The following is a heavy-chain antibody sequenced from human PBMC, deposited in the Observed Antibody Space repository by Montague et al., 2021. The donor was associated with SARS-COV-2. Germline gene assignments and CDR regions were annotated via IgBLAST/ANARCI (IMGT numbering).Heavy chain of an antibody. V-gene: IGHV3-23*03. Sequence: SRSLSFAASEFAFSSYAMSWVRQAPGKGLEWVSAIYSGGSSTFYADSVKGRFTISRDNSKNTLYLQMNSLRAEDTAVYYCAKSAWGVTDAFDIWGQGTMVTVSS. J-gene: IGHJ3*02. D-gene: IGHD1-26*01. CDR3: AKSAWGVTDAFDI. CDR2: IYSGGSST. CDR1: EFAFSSYA.